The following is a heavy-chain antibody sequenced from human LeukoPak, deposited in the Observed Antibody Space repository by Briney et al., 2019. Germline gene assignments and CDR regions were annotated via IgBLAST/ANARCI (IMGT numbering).Heavy chain of an antibody. V-gene: IGHV3-23*01. CDR2: ISGSGGST. Sequence: GGSLRLSCAASGFTFSSYGMSWVRQAPGKGLEWVSAISGSGGSTYYADSVKGRFTISRDNSKNTLYLQMNSLRAEDTAVYYCAKCRGGRYYDILTGGVDYWGQGTLVTVSS. CDR3: AKCRGGRYYDILTGGVDY. D-gene: IGHD3-9*01. J-gene: IGHJ4*02. CDR1: GFTFSSYG.